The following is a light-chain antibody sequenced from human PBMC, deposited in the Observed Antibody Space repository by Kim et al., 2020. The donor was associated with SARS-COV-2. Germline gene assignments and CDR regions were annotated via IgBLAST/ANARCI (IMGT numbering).Light chain of an antibody. Sequence: QSVLTQPASVSGSPGQSVTISCTGASSDVGSYDLVSWYQHHPGKAPKLLIYEVTKRPSGVSNRFSGSKSGNTASLTISGLQAEDEADYYCCSYAGSSTVFGTGTKVTVL. CDR3: CSYAGSSTV. CDR1: SSDVGSYDL. CDR2: EVT. V-gene: IGLV2-23*02. J-gene: IGLJ1*01.